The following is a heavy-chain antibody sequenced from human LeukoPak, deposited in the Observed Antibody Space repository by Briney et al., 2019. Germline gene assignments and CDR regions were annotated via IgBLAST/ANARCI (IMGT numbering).Heavy chain of an antibody. V-gene: IGHV3-21*01. D-gene: IGHD5-24*01. J-gene: IGHJ4*02. CDR3: GLQLRGY. CDR2: IGSSNSYI. CDR1: GFTFTSYS. Sequence: GGSLGLSCAASGFTFTSYSMNWVRQAPGKGLEWVSSIGSSNSYIYYADSVKGRFTISRDNAKNSLYLQMNSLRAEDTAVYYCGLQLRGYWGQGTLVTVSS.